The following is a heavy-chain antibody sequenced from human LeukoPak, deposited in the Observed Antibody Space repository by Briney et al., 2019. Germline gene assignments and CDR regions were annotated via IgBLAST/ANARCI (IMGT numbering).Heavy chain of an antibody. CDR1: GGSVSSGSYY. Sequence: PSETLSLTCTVSGGSVSSGSYYWSWIRQPPGKGLEWIGYIYYSGGTHYNPSLKSRVTMLVDTSKNQFSLKLSSVTAADTAVYYCASDSSGYYHYFDYWGQGTLVTVSS. D-gene: IGHD3-22*01. V-gene: IGHV4-61*01. CDR3: ASDSSGYYHYFDY. J-gene: IGHJ4*02. CDR2: IYYSGGT.